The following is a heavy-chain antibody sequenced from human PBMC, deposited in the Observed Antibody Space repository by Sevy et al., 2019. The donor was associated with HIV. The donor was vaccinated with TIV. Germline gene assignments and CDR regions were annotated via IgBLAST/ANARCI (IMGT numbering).Heavy chain of an antibody. CDR1: GFTFGDYA. CDR2: IRSKAYGGTT. V-gene: IGHV3-49*04. D-gene: IGHD2-15*01. J-gene: IGHJ4*02. Sequence: GGSLRLSCTASGFTFGDYAMSWVRQAPGEGLEWVGFIRSKAYGGTTEYAASVKGRFTISRDDSKSIAYLQMNSLKTEDTAVYYCTRDIDSCSGGSCYPTYDYWGQGTLVTVSS. CDR3: TRDIDSCSGGSCYPTYDY.